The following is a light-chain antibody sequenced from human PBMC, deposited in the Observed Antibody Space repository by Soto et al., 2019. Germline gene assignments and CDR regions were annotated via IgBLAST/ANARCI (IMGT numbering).Light chain of an antibody. J-gene: IGKJ4*01. Sequence: DIQMTQSPSSLSASVVDRVTITCRASQSISSYLNWYQQNPGKAPKLLIYAASSLQSGVPSRFSGSGSGTDFTLTISSLQPEDFATYYCQQSYSTPLTFGGGTKVDIK. CDR2: AAS. CDR1: QSISSY. V-gene: IGKV1-39*01. CDR3: QQSYSTPLT.